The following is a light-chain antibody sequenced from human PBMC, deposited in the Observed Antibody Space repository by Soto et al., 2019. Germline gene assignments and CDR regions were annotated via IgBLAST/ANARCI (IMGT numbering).Light chain of an antibody. Sequence: DIHMTQSPSSVSAPLGDRVTITLRASQGISSWLAWYQQKPGKAPKLLIYDASSLESGVPSRFSGSGSGTEFTLTISSLQPDDFATYYCQQYNSYSWTFGQGTKVDI. CDR1: QGISSW. CDR2: DAS. V-gene: IGKV1-5*01. CDR3: QQYNSYSWT. J-gene: IGKJ1*01.